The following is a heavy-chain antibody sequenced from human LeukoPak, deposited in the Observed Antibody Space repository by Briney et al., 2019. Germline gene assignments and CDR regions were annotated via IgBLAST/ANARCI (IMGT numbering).Heavy chain of an antibody. Sequence: PSETLSLTCTVSGGSINSSTYFWGWIRQPPGKGLEWIASVFYNGTTYYDPSLKSRVTISVDTSKNQFSLKLSSVTAADTAVYFCARLTRRGSGSGSYYSYWGQGTLVTVFS. V-gene: IGHV4-39*01. D-gene: IGHD3-10*01. J-gene: IGHJ4*02. CDR3: ARLTRRGSGSGSYYSY. CDR1: GGSINSSTYF. CDR2: VFYNGTT.